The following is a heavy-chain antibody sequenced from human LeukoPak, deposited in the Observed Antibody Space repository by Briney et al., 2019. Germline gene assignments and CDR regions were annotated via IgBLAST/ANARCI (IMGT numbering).Heavy chain of an antibody. CDR1: GFTFSSYG. CDR2: MSYDGNNK. D-gene: IGHD3-3*01. CDR3: AKDLRASDFWSGNVDS. J-gene: IGHJ4*02. Sequence: GGSLRLSCAASGFTFSSYGMHWVRQAPGKGLEWVADMSYDGNNKFYADSVKGRFTISRDNSKNTLYLQMSSLSPEDTAVYYCAKDLRASDFWSGNVDSWGQGTLVTVSS. V-gene: IGHV3-30*18.